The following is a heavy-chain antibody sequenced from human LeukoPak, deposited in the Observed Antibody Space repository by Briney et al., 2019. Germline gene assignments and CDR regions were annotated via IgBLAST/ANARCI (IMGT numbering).Heavy chain of an antibody. CDR1: GYTFTSYG. CDR2: ISAYNGNT. J-gene: IGHJ4*02. Sequence: ASVKVSCKASGYTFTSYGISWLRQAPEQGPEWIGWISAYNGNTNYAQKLQGRVTMTTDTSTSTVYMELRSLRSDDTAVYYCARVAATGLIDYWGQGTLVTVSS. CDR3: ARVAATGLIDY. V-gene: IGHV1-18*01. D-gene: IGHD6-13*01.